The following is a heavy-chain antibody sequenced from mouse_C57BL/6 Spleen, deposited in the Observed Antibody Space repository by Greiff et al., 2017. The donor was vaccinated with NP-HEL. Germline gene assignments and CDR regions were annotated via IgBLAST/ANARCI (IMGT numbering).Heavy chain of an antibody. J-gene: IGHJ2*01. Sequence: QVQLQQPGAELVKPGASVKLSCKASGYTFTSYWMQWVKQRPGQGLEWIGEIDPSDSYTNYNQKFKGKATLTVDTSSSTAYMQLSSLTSEDSAVYYCAIKGGGLTFDYWGQGTTLTVSS. CDR3: AIKGGGLTFDY. V-gene: IGHV1-50*01. CDR2: IDPSDSYT. CDR1: GYTFTSYW. D-gene: IGHD3-1*01.